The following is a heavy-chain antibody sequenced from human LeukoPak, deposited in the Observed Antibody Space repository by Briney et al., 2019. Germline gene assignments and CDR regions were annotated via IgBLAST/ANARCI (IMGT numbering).Heavy chain of an antibody. V-gene: IGHV5-51*01. J-gene: IGHJ4*02. D-gene: IGHD4-17*01. Sequence: GESLKISCKGSGYSFTSYWIGWVRQMPGKGLEWMGIIYPGDSDTRYSPSFQGQVTISADKSISTAYLQWSSLKASDTAMYYCARVATTVTTTYYFDYWGQGTLVTVYS. CDR1: GYSFTSYW. CDR3: ARVATTVTTTYYFDY. CDR2: IYPGDSDT.